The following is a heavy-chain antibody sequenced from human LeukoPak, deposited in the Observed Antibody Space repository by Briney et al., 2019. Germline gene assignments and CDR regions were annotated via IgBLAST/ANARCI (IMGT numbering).Heavy chain of an antibody. CDR2: IYGGGST. J-gene: IGHJ4*02. D-gene: IGHD2-21*02. CDR3: ARAAYCGGDCYRTFDY. V-gene: IGHV3-66*01. CDR1: GFTFSSYE. Sequence: GGSLRLSCAASGFTFSSYEMNWVRQAPGKGLEWVSVIYGGGSTYYADSVKGRFTISRDNSKNTLYLQMNSLRAEDTAVYYCARAAYCGGDCYRTFDYWGQGTLVTVSS.